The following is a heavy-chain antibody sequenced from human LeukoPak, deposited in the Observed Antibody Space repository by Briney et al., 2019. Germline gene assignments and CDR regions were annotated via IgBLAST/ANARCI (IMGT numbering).Heavy chain of an antibody. V-gene: IGHV3-74*01. CDR2: INTDGSTT. CDR1: GFTFNRLL. Sequence: PGGSLRLSCAASGFTFNRLLMHWVRQAPGKGLMWVSRINTDGSTTLYADSVKGRFTISRDNARNTLYLQMNSLTVEDTATYYCGGSEEGYIDYWGQGTLVTVSS. J-gene: IGHJ4*02. CDR3: GGSEEGYIDY.